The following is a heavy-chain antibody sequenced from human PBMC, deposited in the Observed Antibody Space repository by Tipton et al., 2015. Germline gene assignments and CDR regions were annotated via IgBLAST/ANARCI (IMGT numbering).Heavy chain of an antibody. V-gene: IGHV4-4*02. J-gene: IGHJ4*02. CDR3: ARGVSALRYFDY. D-gene: IGHD2-2*01. Sequence: TLSLTCSVSGDSISSSNWWSWVRQPPGKGLEWIGEIHHGGSTNYKPSLKSRVTISVDKSKNHFSLKLSSVTAADTAVYYCARGVSALRYFDYWGQGTLVTVSS. CDR2: IHHGGST. CDR1: GDSISSSNW.